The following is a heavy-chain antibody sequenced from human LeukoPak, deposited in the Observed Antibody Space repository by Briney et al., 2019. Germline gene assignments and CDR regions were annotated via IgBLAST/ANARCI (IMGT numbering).Heavy chain of an antibody. J-gene: IGHJ3*02. D-gene: IGHD1-1*01. CDR3: ARTYKGRDAFDI. CDR2: ISSSSSYI. V-gene: IGHV3-21*01. CDR1: GFTFSSYS. Sequence: GGSLRLSCAASGFTFSSYSMNWVRQAPGKGLEWVSSISSSSSYIYYADSVKGRFTISGDNAKNSLYLQMNSLRAEDTAVYYCARTYKGRDAFDIWGQGTMVTVSS.